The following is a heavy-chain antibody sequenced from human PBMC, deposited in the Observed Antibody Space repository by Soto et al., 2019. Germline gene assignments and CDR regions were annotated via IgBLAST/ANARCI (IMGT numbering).Heavy chain of an antibody. CDR2: ISYDGSNK. D-gene: IGHD1-26*01. J-gene: IGHJ6*02. CDR1: GFTFSSYG. V-gene: IGHV3-30*18. Sequence: PGGSLSLSCAASGFTFSSYGMHWVRQAPGKGLEWVAVISYDGSNKYYADSVKGRFTISRDNSKNTLYLQMNSLRAEDTAVYYCAKAGWEDYFYYGMDVWGPGTQVTGSS. CDR3: AKAGWEDYFYYGMDV.